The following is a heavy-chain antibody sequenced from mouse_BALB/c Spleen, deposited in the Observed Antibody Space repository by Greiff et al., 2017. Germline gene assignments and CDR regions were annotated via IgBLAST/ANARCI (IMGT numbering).Heavy chain of an antibody. V-gene: IGHV1-20*02. J-gene: IGHJ2*01. CDR3: ARNYGSSYENYFDY. D-gene: IGHD1-1*01. Sequence: VQLQQSGPGLVKPGASVKISCKASGYSFTGYFMNWVMQSHGKSLEWIGRINPYNGDTFYNQKFKGQATLTVDKSSSTDHMELRSLASEDSAVYYCARNYGSSYENYFDYWGQGTTLTVSS. CDR1: GYSFTGYF. CDR2: INPYNGDT.